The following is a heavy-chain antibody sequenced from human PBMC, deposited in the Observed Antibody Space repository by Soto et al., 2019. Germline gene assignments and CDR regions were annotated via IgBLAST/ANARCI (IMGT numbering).Heavy chain of an antibody. D-gene: IGHD3-10*01. V-gene: IGHV3-30*18. J-gene: IGHJ4*02. CDR3: AKDGLLWFGELPKAYYFDY. CDR2: ISYDGSNK. Sequence: GGSLRLSCAASGFTFSSYGMHWVRQAPGKGLEWVAVISYDGSNKYYADSVKGRFTISRDNSKNTLYLQMNSLRAEDTAVYYCAKDGLLWFGELPKAYYFDYWGQGTLVTVSS. CDR1: GFTFSSYG.